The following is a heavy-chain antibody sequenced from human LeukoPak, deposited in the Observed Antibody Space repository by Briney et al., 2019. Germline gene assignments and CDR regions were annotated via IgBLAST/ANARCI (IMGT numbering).Heavy chain of an antibody. CDR3: AKSHYCDSSGPGAFDI. CDR1: GFTFSSHA. Sequence: GGSLRLSCAASGFTFSSHAMHWVRQAPGKGLEWVSGISWNSGSIGYADSVKGRFTISRDNAKNSLYLQMNSLRAEDTALYYCAKSHYCDSSGPGAFDIWGQGTMVTVSS. J-gene: IGHJ3*02. V-gene: IGHV3-9*01. D-gene: IGHD3-22*01. CDR2: ISWNSGSI.